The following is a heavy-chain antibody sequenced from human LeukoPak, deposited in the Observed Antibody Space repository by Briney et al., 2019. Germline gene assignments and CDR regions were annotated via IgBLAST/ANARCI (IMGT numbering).Heavy chain of an antibody. CDR3: AREWGGHCTSTSCFSDGIDP. CDR2: ISYHGTNK. CDR1: GFTFSSYP. D-gene: IGHD2-2*01. Sequence: GGSLRLSCAASGFTFSSYPMHWVRQAPGKGLEWVAIISYHGTNKSYADSVKGRFTISRDNSKNTLYLQMNSLRAEDTAVYYCAREWGGHCTSTSCFSDGIDPWGQGTLVTVSS. V-gene: IGHV3-30*01. J-gene: IGHJ5*02.